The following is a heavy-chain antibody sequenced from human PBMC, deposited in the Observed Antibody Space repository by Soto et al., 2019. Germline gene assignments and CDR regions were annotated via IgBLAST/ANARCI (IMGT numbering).Heavy chain of an antibody. J-gene: IGHJ6*02. V-gene: IGHV4-4*02. CDR1: GDSITTYKW. CDR2: IYDSGNT. CDR3: ATCQLGEYYYAMAI. Sequence: PSETLSLTCGVSGDSITTYKWWTWVRQTPGKGLEWIGEIYDSGNTRYNPSLKSRVTISKDTSKNELSLKLNSVTVADTAVYYCATCQLGEYYYAMAIWGQGTRVTVSS. D-gene: IGHD7-27*01.